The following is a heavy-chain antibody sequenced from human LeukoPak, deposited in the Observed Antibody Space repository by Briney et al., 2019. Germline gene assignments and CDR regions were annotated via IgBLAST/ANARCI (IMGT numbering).Heavy chain of an antibody. CDR2: ISGYYGNT. CDR1: GYTFTSYG. V-gene: IGHV1-18*01. CDR3: ARRGPVGGGWGFDY. D-gene: IGHD6-19*01. Sequence: ASVKVSCKASGYTFTSYGISWVRQAPGQGLECMGWISGYYGNTDSAQNLQGRVTMTRDTSTSTAYMELRSLTSDDTAVYYCARRGPVGGGWGFDYWGQGTLVTVSS. J-gene: IGHJ4*02.